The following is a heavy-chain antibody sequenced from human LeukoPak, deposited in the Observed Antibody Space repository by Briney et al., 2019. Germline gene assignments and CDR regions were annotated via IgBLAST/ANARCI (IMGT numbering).Heavy chain of an antibody. V-gene: IGHV3-43D*03. CDR2: ISWDGGST. J-gene: IGHJ4*02. D-gene: IGHD3-22*01. CDR1: GFTSDDYA. Sequence: GGSLRLSCAASGFTSDDYAMHWVRQAPGKGLEWVSLISWDGGSTYYADSVKGRFTISRDNSKNSLYLQMNSLRAEDTALYYCAKDGDSSGYYVGYFDYWGQGTLVTVSS. CDR3: AKDGDSSGYYVGYFDY.